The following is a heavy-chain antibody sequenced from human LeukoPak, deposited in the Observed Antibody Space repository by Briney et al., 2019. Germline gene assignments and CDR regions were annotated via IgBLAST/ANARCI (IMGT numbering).Heavy chain of an antibody. V-gene: IGHV3-30*03. CDR1: GFTFSSYS. J-gene: IGHJ4*02. Sequence: GGSLRLSCAASGFTFSSYSMNWVRQAPGKGLEWVAVMSYDGSNKYYADSVKGRFTISRDNSKNTLYVQMNSLRAEDTAVYYCARELAADRSWGSFDYWGQGTLVTVSS. D-gene: IGHD6-13*01. CDR2: MSYDGSNK. CDR3: ARELAADRSWGSFDY.